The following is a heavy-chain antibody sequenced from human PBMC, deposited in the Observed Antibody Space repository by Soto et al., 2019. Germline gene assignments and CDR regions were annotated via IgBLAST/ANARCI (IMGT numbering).Heavy chain of an antibody. CDR3: ARVIRYSSSRTTLFQH. CDR2: INHSGST. CDR1: GGSFSGYY. D-gene: IGHD6-13*01. Sequence: QVQLQQWGAGLLKPSETLSLTCAVYGGSFSGYYWSWIRQPPGKGLEWIGEINHSGSTNYNPSLKSRVTISVDTSKNQFSLKLSSVTAADTAVYYCARVIRYSSSRTTLFQHWGQGTLVTVSS. J-gene: IGHJ1*01. V-gene: IGHV4-34*01.